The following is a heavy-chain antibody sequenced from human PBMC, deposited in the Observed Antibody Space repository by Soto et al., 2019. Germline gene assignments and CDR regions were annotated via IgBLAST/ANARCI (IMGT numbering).Heavy chain of an antibody. CDR2: IIPIFGTA. J-gene: IGHJ6*02. CDR1: GGTFSSYA. Sequence: SVKVSCKASGGTFSSYAISWVRQAPGQGLEWMGGIIPIFGTANYAQKFQGRVTITADESTSTAYMELSSLRSEDTAVYYCARDGRCSSTSCYKGQNYYYYGMDVWGQGTTVTVS. V-gene: IGHV1-69*13. D-gene: IGHD2-2*02. CDR3: ARDGRCSSTSCYKGQNYYYYGMDV.